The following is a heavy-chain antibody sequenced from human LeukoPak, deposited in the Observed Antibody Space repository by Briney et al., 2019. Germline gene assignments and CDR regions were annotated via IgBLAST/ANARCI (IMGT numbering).Heavy chain of an antibody. J-gene: IGHJ6*02. CDR3: AKRVMDV. Sequence: GGSLRLSCKASGFTFSNYAMSWVRQAPGKGLEWVSSLSDSGASTYYADSVKGRFTISRDNSNNTLFLQMNGLRAEDTAVYYCAKRVMDVWGQGTTVTVSS. CDR2: LSDSGAST. CDR1: GFTFSNYA. V-gene: IGHV3-23*01.